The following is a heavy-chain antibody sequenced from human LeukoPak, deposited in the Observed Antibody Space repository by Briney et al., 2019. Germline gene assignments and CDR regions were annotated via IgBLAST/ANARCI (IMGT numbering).Heavy chain of an antibody. Sequence: ASVKFYCKASGYTCTSYGIGWVRQASGQRFEWMGWISAYNGNTNYAQKLQGRVTMITATSTSTAYIELRSLRSYDTAVYYCARVDPLRELQNFDYWGQGSLVTVSS. CDR2: ISAYNGNT. CDR3: ARVDPLRELQNFDY. J-gene: IGHJ4*02. V-gene: IGHV1-18*01. D-gene: IGHD2-15*01. CDR1: GYTCTSYG.